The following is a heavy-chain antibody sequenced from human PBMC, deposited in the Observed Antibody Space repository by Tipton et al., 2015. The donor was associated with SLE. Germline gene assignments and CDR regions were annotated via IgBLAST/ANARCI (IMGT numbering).Heavy chain of an antibody. D-gene: IGHD6-13*01. Sequence: LRLSCAVYGGSFSGYYWSWIRQPPGKGLEWIGEINHSGSTNYNPSLKSRVTISVDTSKNQFSLKLSSVTAADTAVYYCARSAGAAAGTFDYWGQGTLVTVSP. J-gene: IGHJ4*02. CDR3: ARSAGAAAGTFDY. V-gene: IGHV4-34*01. CDR2: INHSGST. CDR1: GGSFSGYY.